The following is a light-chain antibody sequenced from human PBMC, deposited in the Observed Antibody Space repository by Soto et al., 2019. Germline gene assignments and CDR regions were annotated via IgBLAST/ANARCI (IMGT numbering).Light chain of an antibody. CDR1: QSIVNW. J-gene: IGKJ3*01. CDR2: DAS. V-gene: IGKV1-5*01. CDR3: QQYNSGYVT. Sequence: DVQMTQSPSTLSASVGDRVTITCRASQSIVNWLAWYQQKPGKAPKLLIYDASNLQSGVPSRFSGSGSGTEFTLTINSLQPDDFATYYCQQYNSGYVTFGPGTQVHIK.